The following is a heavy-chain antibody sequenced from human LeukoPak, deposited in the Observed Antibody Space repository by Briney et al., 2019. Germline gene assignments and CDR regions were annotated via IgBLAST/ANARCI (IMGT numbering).Heavy chain of an antibody. J-gene: IGHJ5*02. CDR3: ARHRQRGNSGSYYTNWFDP. V-gene: IGHV1-18*01. Sequence: ASVKVSRKASGYTFISYGISWVRQAPGQGLEWMGWISAYNGNTNYAQKFQGRVTMTTDTSTSTAYMELRSLRSDDTAVYYCARHRQRGNSGSYYTNWFDPWGQGTLVTVSS. CDR2: ISAYNGNT. D-gene: IGHD1-26*01. CDR1: GYTFISYG.